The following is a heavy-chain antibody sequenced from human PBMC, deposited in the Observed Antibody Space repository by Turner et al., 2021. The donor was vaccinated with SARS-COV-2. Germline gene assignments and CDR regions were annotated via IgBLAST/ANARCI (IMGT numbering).Heavy chain of an antibody. Sequence: QVQLVQSGAKVKKPGSSVKVSCKASGGTFSNYAISWVRQAPGQGLEWMGGIIPIFGTANYAQKFQGRVTITADKSTSTAYMELSSLRSEDTAVYYCARGATMVRGVIENLYYYYYGMDVWGQGTTVTVSS. V-gene: IGHV1-69*06. CDR3: ARGATMVRGVIENLYYYYYGMDV. J-gene: IGHJ6*02. CDR1: GGTFSNYA. CDR2: IIPIFGTA. D-gene: IGHD3-10*01.